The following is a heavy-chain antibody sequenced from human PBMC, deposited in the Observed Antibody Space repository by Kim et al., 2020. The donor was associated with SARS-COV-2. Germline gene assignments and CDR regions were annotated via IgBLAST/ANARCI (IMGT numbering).Heavy chain of an antibody. D-gene: IGHD6-19*01. J-gene: IGHJ4*02. CDR2: ISTTSGNI. CDR3: AAISVAGSGDF. V-gene: IGHV3-48*02. Sequence: GGSLRLSCTASGFTFGNYNMNWVRQAPGKGLEWVALISTTSGNIYYADSVKGRFTVSRDNAKNSLYLQMNSLRDDDTALYYCAAISVAGSGDFWGQGTLVTVSS. CDR1: GFTFGNYN.